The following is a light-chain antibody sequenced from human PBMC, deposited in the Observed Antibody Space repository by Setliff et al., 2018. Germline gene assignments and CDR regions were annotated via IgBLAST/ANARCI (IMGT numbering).Light chain of an antibody. CDR2: EVT. Sequence: QSALTQPASVSGSPGQSITISCAGTSSDVGSYHLVSWYQQHPGKAPKLMIYEVTKRPSGVSGRFSGSKSANTASLTIYGLRAEDEAYYYCLSYTSKTTHAIFGGGTKVTVL. J-gene: IGLJ2*01. CDR3: LSYTSKTTHAI. V-gene: IGLV2-14*02. CDR1: SSDVGSYHL.